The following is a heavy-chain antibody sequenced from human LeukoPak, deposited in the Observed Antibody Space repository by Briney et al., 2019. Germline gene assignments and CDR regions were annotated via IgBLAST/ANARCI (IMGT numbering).Heavy chain of an antibody. V-gene: IGHV4-59*08. CDR3: ARLHTAMAQAIFDY. J-gene: IGHJ4*02. Sequence: SETLSLTCTVSGGSITSYYWSWIRQPPRKGLEWIGYIYYSRSTNYNPSLKSRVTISVDTSKNQSSLKLSSVTAADTAVYYCARLHTAMAQAIFDYWGQGTLVTVSS. D-gene: IGHD5-18*01. CDR1: GGSITSYY. CDR2: IYYSRST.